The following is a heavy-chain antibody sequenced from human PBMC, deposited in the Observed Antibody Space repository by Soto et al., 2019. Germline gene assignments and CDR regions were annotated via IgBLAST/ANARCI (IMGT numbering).Heavy chain of an antibody. CDR2: IYYSGST. V-gene: IGHV4-31*03. CDR1: GGSISSGGYY. CDR3: ARARAIPSIVVVPAAPIYYYMDV. Sequence: PSETLSLTCTVSGGSISSGGYYWSWIRRHPGKGLEWIGYIYYSGSTYYNPSLKSRVTISVDTSKNQFSLKLSSVTAADTAVYYCARARAIPSIVVVPAAPIYYYMDVWGKGTTVTVSS. D-gene: IGHD2-2*01. J-gene: IGHJ6*03.